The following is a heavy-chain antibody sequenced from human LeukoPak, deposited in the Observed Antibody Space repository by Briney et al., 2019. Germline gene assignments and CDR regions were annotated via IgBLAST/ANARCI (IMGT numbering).Heavy chain of an antibody. Sequence: ASVKVSCMASGYTFTSYTLNWVRQAPGQGLEWMGWINTNTGNPTYAQGFTGRFVFSLDTSLSTAYLQISSLKTEDTAVYFCARGNRAVGVDSWGQGTLVTVSS. V-gene: IGHV7-4-1*02. J-gene: IGHJ4*02. CDR1: GYTFTSYT. CDR2: INTNTGNP. CDR3: ARGNRAVGVDS. D-gene: IGHD6-19*01.